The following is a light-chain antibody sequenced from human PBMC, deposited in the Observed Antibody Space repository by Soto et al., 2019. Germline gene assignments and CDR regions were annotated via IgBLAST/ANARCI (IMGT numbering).Light chain of an antibody. Sequence: QSVLTQPPSVSGAPGQRVTISCTGSSSNIGAGYDVHWYQQLPGTAPKLLIYGNSNRPSGVPDRFSGSKSGTSASLAITGLQAEDEADYYCPSYDISVSKVVFGGGTKLTVL. CDR3: PSYDISVSKVV. J-gene: IGLJ2*01. CDR1: SSNIGAGYD. CDR2: GNS. V-gene: IGLV1-40*01.